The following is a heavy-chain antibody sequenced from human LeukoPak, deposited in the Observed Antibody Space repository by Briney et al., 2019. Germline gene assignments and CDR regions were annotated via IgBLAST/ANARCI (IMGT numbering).Heavy chain of an antibody. CDR2: IYYSGST. V-gene: IGHV4-61*01. Sequence: SETLSLTCTVSGGSVSSGSYYWSWIRQPPGKGLEWIGYIYYSGSTNYNPSLKSRVTISVDTSKNQFSLKLSSVTAADTAVYYCARTYCRGGSCHFDYWGQGTLVTVSS. J-gene: IGHJ4*02. CDR1: GGSVSSGSYY. CDR3: ARTYCRGGSCHFDY. D-gene: IGHD2-15*01.